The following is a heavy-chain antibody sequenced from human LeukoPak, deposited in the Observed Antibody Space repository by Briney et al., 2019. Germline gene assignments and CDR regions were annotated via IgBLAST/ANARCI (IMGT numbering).Heavy chain of an antibody. V-gene: IGHV4-39*01. CDR3: ARSAYFYDSYGHWYFDL. J-gene: IGHJ2*01. CDR2: IYYSGST. D-gene: IGHD3-22*01. CDR1: GGSISSSSFY. Sequence: SQTLSLTCTVPGGSISSSSFYWGWIRQAPGKGLEWIGSIYYSGSTYYNPSLKSRDTISVDTSKNQFSLKLRSVTAEDTAVYYCARSAYFYDSYGHWYFDLWGRGTLVTVSS.